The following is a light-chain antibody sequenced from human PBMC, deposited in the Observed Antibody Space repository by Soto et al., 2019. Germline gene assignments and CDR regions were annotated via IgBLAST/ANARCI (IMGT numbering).Light chain of an antibody. Sequence: TQSPSSLSASVGDRVTITCXASHDITSYLNWYQHKPAKAPKLLIYDASILEAGVPSRFSGSGSGTDFTFTISSLQPEDVATYYCQKCDYLPIFGPGTTVDFK. CDR2: DAS. V-gene: IGKV1-33*01. CDR1: HDITSY. J-gene: IGKJ3*01. CDR3: QKCDYLPI.